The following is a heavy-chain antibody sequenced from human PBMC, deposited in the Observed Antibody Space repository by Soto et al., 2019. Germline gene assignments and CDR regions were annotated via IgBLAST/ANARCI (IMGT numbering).Heavy chain of an antibody. J-gene: IGHJ6*02. Sequence: YCTKMRHLPGEGLEWFGYINHRGSLYYNPSLKSRVSMSVDTSKNQFSLNLSSVTAADTAVYYCARELPQQQGRNMDVGGQGLTVSAS. CDR2: INHRGSL. D-gene: IGHD7-27*01. CDR3: ARELPQQQGRNMDV. CDR1: Y. V-gene: IGHV4-31*02.